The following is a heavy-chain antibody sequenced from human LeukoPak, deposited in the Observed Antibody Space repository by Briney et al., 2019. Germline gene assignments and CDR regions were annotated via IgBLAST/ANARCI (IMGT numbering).Heavy chain of an antibody. J-gene: IGHJ5*02. CDR2: IYPGDSDT. CDR1: GYSFTSYW. D-gene: IGHD2-15*01. CDR3: ARRLGYCSGGSCYHENWFDP. V-gene: IGHV5-51*01. Sequence: AGESLKISCKGSGYSFTSYWIGWVRQMPGKGLEWMGIIYPGDSDTRYSPSFQGQVTISADKSISTAYLQWSSLKASDTAMYYCARRLGYCSGGSCYHENWFDPWGQGTLVTVSS.